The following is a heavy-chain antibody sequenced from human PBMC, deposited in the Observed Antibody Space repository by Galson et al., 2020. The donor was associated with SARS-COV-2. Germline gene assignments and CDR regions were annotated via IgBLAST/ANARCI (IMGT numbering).Heavy chain of an antibody. V-gene: IGHV4-39*01. D-gene: IGHD4-17*01. Sequence: SETLSLTCTVSGGSISSSSYYWGWIRQPPGKGLEWIGSIYYSGSTYYNPSLKSRVTISVDTSKNQFSLKLSSVTAADTAVYYCASLYGDPPYYFDYWGQGTLVTVSS. CDR3: ASLYGDPPYYFDY. CDR1: GGSISSSSYY. CDR2: IYYSGST. J-gene: IGHJ4*02.